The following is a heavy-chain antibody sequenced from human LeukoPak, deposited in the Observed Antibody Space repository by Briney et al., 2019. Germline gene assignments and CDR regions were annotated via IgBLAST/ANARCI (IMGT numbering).Heavy chain of an antibody. J-gene: IGHJ4*02. CDR2: ISSSSSTI. CDR3: AKGGGSGSLDLH. Sequence: GGSLRLSCAASGFTVSSNYMSWVRQAPGKGLEWVSYISSSSSTIYYADSVKGRFTISRDNSKNTLYLQMNSLRAEDTAVYYCAKGGGSGSLDLHWGQGTLVTVSS. CDR1: GFTVSSNY. D-gene: IGHD3-10*01. V-gene: IGHV3-48*01.